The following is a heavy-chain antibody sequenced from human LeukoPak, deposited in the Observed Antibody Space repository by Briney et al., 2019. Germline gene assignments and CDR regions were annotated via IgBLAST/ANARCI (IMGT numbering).Heavy chain of an antibody. V-gene: IGHV4-61*02. CDR2: IHTSGST. CDR1: GGSISSGSDY. CDR3: ARGTLIVVAERGPYYFDS. Sequence: ASETLSLTCTVSGGSISSGSDYWSWIRQPAGKGLEWIGRIHTSGSTNYNSSLKSRVTISVDTSKNQFSLKLSSVTAADTAVYSCARGTLIVVAERGPYYFDSWGQGTLVTVSS. D-gene: IGHD3-22*01. J-gene: IGHJ4*02.